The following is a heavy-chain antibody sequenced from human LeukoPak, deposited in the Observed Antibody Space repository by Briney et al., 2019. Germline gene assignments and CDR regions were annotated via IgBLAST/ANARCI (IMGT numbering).Heavy chain of an antibody. CDR1: GFTFSSYA. Sequence: PGRSLRLSCAASGFTFSSYAMHWVRQAPGKGLEWVAVISYDGSNKYYADSVKGRFTISRDNAKNSLYLQMNSLRAEDTAVYYCYTALGAFDIWGQGTMVTVSS. J-gene: IGHJ3*02. D-gene: IGHD2-2*02. V-gene: IGHV3-30-3*01. CDR2: ISYDGSNK. CDR3: YTALGAFDI.